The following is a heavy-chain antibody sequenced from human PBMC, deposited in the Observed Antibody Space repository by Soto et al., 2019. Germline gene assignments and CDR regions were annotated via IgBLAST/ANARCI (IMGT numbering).Heavy chain of an antibody. V-gene: IGHV3-23*01. D-gene: IGHD3-3*01. Sequence: GGSLRLSCAASGFTFSSYAMSWVRQAPGKGLEWVSAISGSGGSTYYADSVKGRFTISRDNSKNTLYLQMNSLRAEDTAVYYCAKAGIPTFGVVMDYGMDVWGQGTTVTVYS. CDR3: AKAGIPTFGVVMDYGMDV. CDR2: ISGSGGST. CDR1: GFTFSSYA. J-gene: IGHJ6*02.